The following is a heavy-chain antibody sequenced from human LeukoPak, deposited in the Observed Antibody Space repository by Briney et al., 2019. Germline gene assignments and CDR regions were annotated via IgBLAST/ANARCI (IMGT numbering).Heavy chain of an antibody. J-gene: IGHJ6*03. CDR1: GFTFSTYA. V-gene: IGHV3-64*01. D-gene: IGHD2-21*01. CDR3: ARKQSGIPYYYYYMDV. Sequence: GGSLRLSCAASGFTFSTYAMHWVRQAPGKGLEYVSAISSNGGSTYYANSVKGRFTISRDNSKNTLYLQMGSLRAEDMAVYHCARKQSGIPYYYYYMDVWGKGTTVTVSS. CDR2: ISSNGGST.